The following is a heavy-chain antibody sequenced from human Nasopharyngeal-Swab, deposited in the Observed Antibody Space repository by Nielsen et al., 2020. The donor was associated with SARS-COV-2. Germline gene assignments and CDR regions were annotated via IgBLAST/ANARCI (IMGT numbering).Heavy chain of an antibody. Sequence: GESLKISCAASGFTFSSYGMHWVRQAPGKGLEWVAVISYDGSNKYYADSVKGRFTISRDNSKNTLYLQMNSLRAEDTAVYYCARPGSGYDLPDAFDIWGQGTMVTVSS. CDR3: ARPGSGYDLPDAFDI. CDR1: GFTFSSYG. CDR2: ISYDGSNK. V-gene: IGHV3-30*03. J-gene: IGHJ3*02. D-gene: IGHD5-12*01.